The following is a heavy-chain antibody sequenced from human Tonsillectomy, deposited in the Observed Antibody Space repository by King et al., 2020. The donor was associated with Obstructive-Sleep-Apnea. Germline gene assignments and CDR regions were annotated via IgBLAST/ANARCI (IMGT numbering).Heavy chain of an antibody. CDR1: GYSISTHD. D-gene: IGHD6-19*01. J-gene: IGHJ4*02. CDR2: YNTNTRNT. CDR3: ATGGWSRPPLDN. Sequence: QLVHSGSELIKPGASVKVSCKASGYSISTHDMLLGRHALGECLVWMGLYNTNTRNTTYGKGFTGRFVFSLDTSVSTAYLQISSLKAEDTAVYYCATGGWSRPPLDNWGQGTLVTVSS. V-gene: IGHV7-4-1*02.